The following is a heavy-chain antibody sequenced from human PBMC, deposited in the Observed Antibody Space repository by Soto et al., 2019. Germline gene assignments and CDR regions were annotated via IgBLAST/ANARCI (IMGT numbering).Heavy chain of an antibody. CDR1: GFSFSIYS. CDR2: IRSSSSTI. CDR3: ARDHLWGFDY. D-gene: IGHD3-16*01. V-gene: IGHV3-48*01. J-gene: IGHJ4*02. Sequence: DVQLVESGGGLVQPGGSLRLSCAASGFSFSIYSVNWVRQAPGKGLEWVSYIRSSSSTIYYADSVKGRFTISIDNAKNSLYLQMDILRAEDTAVYYCARDHLWGFDYWGQGSLVTVSS.